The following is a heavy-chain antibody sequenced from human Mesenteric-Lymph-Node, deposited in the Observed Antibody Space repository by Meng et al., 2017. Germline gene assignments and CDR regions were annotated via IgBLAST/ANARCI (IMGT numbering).Heavy chain of an antibody. CDR3: ARDGYSSSSSWGPDY. J-gene: IGHJ4*02. CDR2: IRAYSGNI. D-gene: IGHD6-6*01. V-gene: IGHV1-18*01. Sequence: QFLLWQVGHKVKKPGAALPVSCKASGYPFTSFGISWLLQAPGQGLEWMGWIRAYSGNINSAPNLQDRVTMTTDTSTSTAYMELRGLTSDDTAVYYCARDGYSSSSSWGPDYWGQGTLVTVSS. CDR1: GYPFTSFG.